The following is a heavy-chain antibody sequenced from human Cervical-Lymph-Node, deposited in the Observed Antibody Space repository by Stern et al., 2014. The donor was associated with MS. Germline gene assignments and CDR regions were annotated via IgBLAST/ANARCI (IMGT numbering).Heavy chain of an antibody. CDR3: ALSSETSDRWYSLGYDL. CDR1: GSTFSKFP. CDR2: IFPVFGTP. D-gene: IGHD6-13*01. Sequence: VQLVQSGAEVTKPGYSVKVSCKASGSTFSKFPSGWVRQAPGQGLEWMGGIFPVFGTPTYAQEFRGRVTITADVSTSTVYMELSSLRSDDTAVYYCALSSETSDRWYSLGYDLWGQGTLVTVSS. J-gene: IGHJ5*02. V-gene: IGHV1-69*01.